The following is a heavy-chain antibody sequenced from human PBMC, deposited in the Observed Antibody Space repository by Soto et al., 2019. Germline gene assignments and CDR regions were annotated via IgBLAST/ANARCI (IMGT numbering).Heavy chain of an antibody. Sequence: QVQLVQSGAEVKKPGASVKVSCKASGYTFTSYAMHWVRQAPGQRLEWMGWINAGNGNTKYSQKFQGRVTITRDTSASTAYMELSSLRSEDTAVYYCARDIVVVPAARQKTNWFDPWGQGTLVTVSS. V-gene: IGHV1-3*01. CDR1: GYTFTSYA. J-gene: IGHJ5*02. CDR2: INAGNGNT. D-gene: IGHD2-2*01. CDR3: ARDIVVVPAARQKTNWFDP.